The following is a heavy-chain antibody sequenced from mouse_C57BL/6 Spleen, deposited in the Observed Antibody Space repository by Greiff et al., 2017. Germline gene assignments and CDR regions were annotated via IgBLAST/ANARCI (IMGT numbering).Heavy chain of an antibody. Sequence: VKLMESGPGLVAPSQSLSITCTVSGFSLTSYAISWVRQPPGKGLEWLGVIWTGRGTNYNSALQSRLSISKDNSKSQVFLKMNSLQTDDTSRYYCARTYEGTYYAMDYWGQGTSVTVSS. CDR2: IWTGRGT. J-gene: IGHJ4*01. D-gene: IGHD2-12*01. CDR3: ARTYEGTYYAMDY. V-gene: IGHV2-9-1*01. CDR1: GFSLTSYA.